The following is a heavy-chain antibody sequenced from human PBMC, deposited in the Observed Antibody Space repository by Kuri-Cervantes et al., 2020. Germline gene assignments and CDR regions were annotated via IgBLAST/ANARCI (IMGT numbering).Heavy chain of an antibody. J-gene: IGHJ6*02. CDR3: AKGTDNYYFAMDV. D-gene: IGHD3-9*01. V-gene: IGHV3-30-3*01. Sequence: GGSLRLSCAASGFTFSSYAMHWVRQAPGKGLEWVAVISYDGSNKYYADSVKGRFTISRDNSKNTLYLQMNSLRAEDTAMYYCAKGTDNYYFAMDVWGQGTTVTVSS. CDR1: GFTFSSYA. CDR2: ISYDGSNK.